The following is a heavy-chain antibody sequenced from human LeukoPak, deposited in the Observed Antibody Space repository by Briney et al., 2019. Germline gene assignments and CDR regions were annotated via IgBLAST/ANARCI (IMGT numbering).Heavy chain of an antibody. V-gene: IGHV3-30*14. CDR3: AREARRQWLGGPFDY. D-gene: IGHD6-19*01. CDR2: ISYDGSNK. J-gene: IGHJ4*02. Sequence: GRSLRLSCAASGFTFSSYAMHWVRQAPGKGLEWVAVISYDGSNKYYADSVKGRFTISRDNSKNTLYLQMGSLRAEDMAVYYCAREARRQWLGGPFDYWGQGTLVTVSS. CDR1: GFTFSSYA.